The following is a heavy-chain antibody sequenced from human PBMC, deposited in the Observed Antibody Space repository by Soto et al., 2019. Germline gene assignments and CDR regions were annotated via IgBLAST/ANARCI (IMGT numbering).Heavy chain of an antibody. Sequence: SETLSLTCTVSGDSVSKYYWNWIRQPAGKGLEWIGRIHSTRSPNYNPSLKSRVTMSVDTSKNQFSLKLYLTSVTAADTAVYYCARSPAYGDYANLDTWGQGTLVTVS. CDR1: GDSVSKYY. D-gene: IGHD4-17*01. CDR2: IHSTRSP. J-gene: IGHJ5*02. CDR3: ARSPAYGDYANLDT. V-gene: IGHV4-4*07.